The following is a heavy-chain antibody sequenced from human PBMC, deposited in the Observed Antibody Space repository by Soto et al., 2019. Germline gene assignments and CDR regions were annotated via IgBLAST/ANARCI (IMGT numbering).Heavy chain of an antibody. J-gene: IGHJ4*02. CDR3: AIRMYSTRWYYLDY. Sequence: EMQLLESGGGLVQAGGSLRLYCAASGFTVSSYALNWGRQAPGKGLEWVSGISASTYYADSVKGRFTISRDTSKNTLYLQMNSLRAEDTAIYLCAIRMYSTRWYYLDYWGQGTLVTVSS. CDR2: ISAST. D-gene: IGHD6-13*01. CDR1: GFTVSSYA. V-gene: IGHV3-23*01.